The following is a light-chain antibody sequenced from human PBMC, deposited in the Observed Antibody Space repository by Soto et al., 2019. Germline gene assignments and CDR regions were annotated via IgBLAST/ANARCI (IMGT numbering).Light chain of an antibody. Sequence: DIQMTQSPSSLSASAGDRVTITCRASQDISNYLAWYQQKPGKVPKFLIYAASSLQSGVPSRFSGSGSGTAFTLTISSLQPEDVATYYCHKYNNGPRTFGQGTKVEIK. CDR3: HKYNNGPRT. J-gene: IGKJ1*01. CDR1: QDISNY. CDR2: AAS. V-gene: IGKV1-27*01.